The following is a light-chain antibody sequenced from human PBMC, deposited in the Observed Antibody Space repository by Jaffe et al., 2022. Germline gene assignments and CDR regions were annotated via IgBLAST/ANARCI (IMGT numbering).Light chain of an antibody. Sequence: HSALTQPASVSGSPGQSITLSCTGTSSDVGSYNLVSWYKQYPGKAPKLLIYDVTRRPSGASNRFSGSKSGNTASLTISGLQAEDEADYFCCSYAGSSTPVVFGGGTKVTVL. CDR2: DVT. CDR3: CSYAGSSTPVV. CDR1: SSDVGSYNL. J-gene: IGLJ2*01. V-gene: IGLV2-23*02.